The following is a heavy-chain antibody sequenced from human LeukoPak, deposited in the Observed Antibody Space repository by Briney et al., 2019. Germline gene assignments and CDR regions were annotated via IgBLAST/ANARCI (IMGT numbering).Heavy chain of an antibody. Sequence: GRSLRLSCAASGFTFSHYAMYWVRQAPGKGLEWVALISYDGSVQYYAGSVKGRFTISRDSPKNTLYLQMNSLRPEDTAVYYCARERTGFYAEYWGQGTLVTVSS. CDR1: GFTFSHYA. CDR2: ISYDGSVQ. V-gene: IGHV3-30*04. D-gene: IGHD3/OR15-3a*01. CDR3: ARERTGFYAEY. J-gene: IGHJ4*02.